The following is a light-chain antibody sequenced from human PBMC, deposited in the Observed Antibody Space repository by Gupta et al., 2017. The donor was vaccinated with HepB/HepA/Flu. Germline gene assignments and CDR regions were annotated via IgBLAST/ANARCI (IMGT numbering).Light chain of an antibody. CDR1: QGIGSA. J-gene: IGKJ2*04. CDR3: QQFNNYLCS. V-gene: IGKV1D-13*01. CDR2: DAS. Sequence: AIQLTQSPSSLSASVGDRVTITCRASQGIGSALAWYQQKPGKPPMLLIYDASSLESGVPSRFSGSGSGTDFTLTISSLQPEDFATYYCQQFNNYLCSFGQGTKLESK.